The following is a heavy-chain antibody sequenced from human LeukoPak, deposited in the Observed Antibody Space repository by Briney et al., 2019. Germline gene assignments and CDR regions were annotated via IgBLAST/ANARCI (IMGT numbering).Heavy chain of an antibody. Sequence: GGSLRLSCTASGFTFGDYAMSWVRQAPGKGLEWVGFIRSKAYGGTTEYAASVKGRFTISRDDSKSIAYLQMNSLKTEDTAVYYCTRPAAYYGSGSYYSRTTGESYYFDYWGQGTLVTVSS. D-gene: IGHD3-10*01. CDR3: TRPAAYYGSGSYYSRTTGESYYFDY. J-gene: IGHJ4*02. V-gene: IGHV3-49*04. CDR2: IRSKAYGGTT. CDR1: GFTFGDYA.